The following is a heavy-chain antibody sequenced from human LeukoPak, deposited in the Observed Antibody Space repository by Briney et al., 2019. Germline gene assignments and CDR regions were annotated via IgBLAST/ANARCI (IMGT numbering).Heavy chain of an antibody. CDR1: GGTFSSYA. J-gene: IGHJ5*02. V-gene: IGHV1-8*02. Sequence: ASVKVSCKASGGTFSSYAISWVRQATGQGLEWMGWMNPNSGNTGYAQKFQGRVTMTRNTSISTAYMELSSLRSEDTAVYYCARGRPRRFWRFDPWGQGTLVTVSS. CDR3: ARGRPRRFWRFDP. CDR2: MNPNSGNT.